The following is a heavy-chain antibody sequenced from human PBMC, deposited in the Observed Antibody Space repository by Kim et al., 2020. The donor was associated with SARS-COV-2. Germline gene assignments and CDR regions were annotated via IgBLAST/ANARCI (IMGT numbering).Heavy chain of an antibody. V-gene: IGHV4-4*02. CDR2: IYHSGST. Sequence: SETLSLTCAVSGGSISSSNWWSWVRQPPGKGLEWIGEIYHSGSTNYNPPLNSRVTISVDKSKNQFYLKLSSVTAADTAVYYCARGIAVAGADYWGQGTLVTVSS. J-gene: IGHJ4*02. CDR1: GGSISSSNW. CDR3: ARGIAVAGADY. D-gene: IGHD6-19*01.